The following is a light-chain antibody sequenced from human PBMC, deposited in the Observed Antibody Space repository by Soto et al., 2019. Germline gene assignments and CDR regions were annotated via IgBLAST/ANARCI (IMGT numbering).Light chain of an antibody. J-gene: IGKJ2*01. CDR1: KSVRTY. V-gene: IGKV3-11*01. CDR2: SAS. Sequence: EIVLTQSPGALSLSPGESATLSCRASKSVRTYVAWYQHKPGQAPRLLIYSASNRATGIPARFSGSGYGTDFTLTISSLVPEASAVYYCHHLSDWPHNFGQGTKVEIK. CDR3: HHLSDWPHN.